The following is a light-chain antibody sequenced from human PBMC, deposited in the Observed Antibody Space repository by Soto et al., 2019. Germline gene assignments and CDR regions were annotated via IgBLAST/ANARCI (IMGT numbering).Light chain of an antibody. Sequence: DIQMTQSPASLSSSVGDRVTITCRASQGIGSWLAWYQQKPGKAPKLLIYDVSSLESGVPSRFSGSGSGTEFTLAIISLQPDDFATYYYQQHNIYPCTFGQGTQVEIK. V-gene: IGKV1-5*01. CDR3: QQHNIYPCT. J-gene: IGKJ5*01. CDR2: DVS. CDR1: QGIGSW.